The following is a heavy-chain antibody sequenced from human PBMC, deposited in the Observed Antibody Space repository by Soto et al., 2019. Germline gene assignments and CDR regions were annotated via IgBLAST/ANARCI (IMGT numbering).Heavy chain of an antibody. D-gene: IGHD6-13*01. J-gene: IGHJ5*02. CDR3: ARHMGIAHLNWFDP. Sequence: SETLSLTCTVSGGSISSYYWSWIRQPPGKGLEWIGYIYYSGSTNYNPSLKSRVTISVDTSKNQFSLKLSSVTAADTAVYYCARHMGIAHLNWFDPWGQGTLVTVSS. CDR1: GGSISSYY. V-gene: IGHV4-59*08. CDR2: IYYSGST.